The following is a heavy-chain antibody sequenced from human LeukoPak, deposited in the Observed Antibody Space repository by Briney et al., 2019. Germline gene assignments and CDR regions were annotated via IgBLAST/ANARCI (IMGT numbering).Heavy chain of an antibody. Sequence: ASVKVSCKASGYTFTSYDINWVRQATGQGLEWMGWMNPNSGNTGYAQKFQGRVTITRNTSISTAYMELSSLRSEDTAVYYCARGLMRWEYCSSTSCYAEFDYWGQGTLVTVSS. CDR3: ARGLMRWEYCSSTSCYAEFDY. J-gene: IGHJ4*02. D-gene: IGHD2-2*01. CDR2: MNPNSGNT. V-gene: IGHV1-8*03. CDR1: GYTFTSYD.